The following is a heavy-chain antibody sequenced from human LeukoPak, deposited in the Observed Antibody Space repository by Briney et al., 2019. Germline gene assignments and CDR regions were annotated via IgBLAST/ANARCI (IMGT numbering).Heavy chain of an antibody. CDR2: ISSSSSYI. CDR1: GFTFSSYS. V-gene: IGHV3-21*01. D-gene: IGHD3-3*01. J-gene: IGHJ6*03. CDR3: ARAPSKYDFWSGYHYYYMDV. Sequence: GGSLRLSCAASGFTFSSYSMNWVRQAPGKGLEWVSSISSSSSYIYYADSVKGRFTISRDNAKNSLCLQMNSLRAEDTAVYYCARAPSKYDFWSGYHYYYMDVWGKGTTVTVSS.